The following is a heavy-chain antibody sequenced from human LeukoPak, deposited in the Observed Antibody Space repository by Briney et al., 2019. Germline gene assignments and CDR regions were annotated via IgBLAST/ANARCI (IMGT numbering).Heavy chain of an antibody. CDR1: GGSIGGDY. Sequence: KPSETLSLTCTVSGGSIGGDYWTWIRQPPGRGLEYIGYIYYTGGTNYNPSLKSRVTISVDTSKNQFSLKLSSVTAADTAVYFCAKYGNSGWVIDNWGQGTLVTVSS. CDR2: IYYTGGT. V-gene: IGHV4-59*08. CDR3: AKYGNSGWVIDN. D-gene: IGHD6-19*01. J-gene: IGHJ4*02.